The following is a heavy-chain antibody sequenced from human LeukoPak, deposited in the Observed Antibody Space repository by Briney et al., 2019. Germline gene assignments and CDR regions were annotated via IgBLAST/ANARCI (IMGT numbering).Heavy chain of an antibody. Sequence: GGSLRLSCAASGFTFSSYSMNWVRQAPGKGLEWVSSISSSSSYIYYADSVKGRFTISRDNAKNSLYLQMNSLRAEDTAVYYCAGREGRDYYDSSGSDYWGQGTLVTVSS. CDR1: GFTFSSYS. J-gene: IGHJ4*02. V-gene: IGHV3-21*01. D-gene: IGHD3-22*01. CDR3: AGREGRDYYDSSGSDY. CDR2: ISSSSSYI.